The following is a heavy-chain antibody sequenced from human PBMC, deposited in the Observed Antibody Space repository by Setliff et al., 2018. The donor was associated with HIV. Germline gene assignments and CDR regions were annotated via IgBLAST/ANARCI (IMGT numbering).Heavy chain of an antibody. CDR1: GGSISNSRYY. V-gene: IGHV4-39*07. J-gene: IGHJ5*02. Sequence: SETLSLTCTVSGGSISNSRYYWGWIRQPPGKGLEWIGSIYHSGTTYYNLSLKSRVTISVDTSKNQFSLNLRSVTAADTAVYFCARTTEATMVTVFDPWGQGILVTVSS. CDR2: IYHSGTT. CDR3: ARTTEATMVTVFDP. D-gene: IGHD5-18*01.